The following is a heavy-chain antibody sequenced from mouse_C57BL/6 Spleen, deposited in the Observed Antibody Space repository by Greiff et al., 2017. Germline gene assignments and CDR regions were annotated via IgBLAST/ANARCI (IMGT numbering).Heavy chain of an antibody. D-gene: IGHD1-1*01. Sequence: QVQLQQSGPELVKPGASVKISGKASGHAFSSSWWNGGKQRPGKGREGMGRIYPGDGDTNYNGKFKGKATLTADKSSSTAYMQLSSLTSEDSAVYFCARCYYYGSSYEYFDVWGTGTTVTVSS. V-gene: IGHV1-82*01. CDR3: ARCYYYGSSYEYFDV. CDR2: IYPGDGDT. J-gene: IGHJ1*03. CDR1: GHAFSSSW.